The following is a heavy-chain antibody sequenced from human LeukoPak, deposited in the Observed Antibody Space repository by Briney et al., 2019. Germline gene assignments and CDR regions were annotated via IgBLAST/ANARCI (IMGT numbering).Heavy chain of an antibody. CDR2: IIPMFNTT. CDR1: GGTFSSYA. CDR3: VEGGIAPLNWFDP. Sequence: SVNVSCTASGGTFSSYAISWVRQAPGQGLEWMGGIIPMFNTTKYAQKFQDRVTITADKSTSTAYMELSSLRSEDTAVYYCVEGGIAPLNWFDPWGQGTLVTGSS. J-gene: IGHJ5*02. D-gene: IGHD6-13*01. V-gene: IGHV1-69*06.